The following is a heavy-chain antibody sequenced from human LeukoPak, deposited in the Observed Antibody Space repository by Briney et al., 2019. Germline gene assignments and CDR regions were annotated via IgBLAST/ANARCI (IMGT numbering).Heavy chain of an antibody. CDR3: SAGATTYCGEDCYPSFFFYHGIDV. CDR2: IVVDGGNT. J-gene: IGHJ6*02. V-gene: IGHV1-58*01. Sequence: GASVTVSCKASGFTFTTFAVQWVRQARGQRLEWIGWIVVDGGNTHYAQKFQERVDIITDRSTNTVFMGLRSLRSDDTAVYYCSAGATTYCGEDCYPSFFFYHGIDVWGQGTTVTVSS. D-gene: IGHD2-21*02. CDR1: GFTFTTFA.